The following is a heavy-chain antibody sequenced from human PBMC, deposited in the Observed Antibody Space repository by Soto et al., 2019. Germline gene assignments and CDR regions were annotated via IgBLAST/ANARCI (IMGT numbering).Heavy chain of an antibody. CDR1: GFTVSNNY. D-gene: IGHD3-10*01. CDR2: IYSDGGT. J-gene: IGHJ4*02. CDR3: ATRMTMAPY. Sequence: HPGGSLRLSCAASGFTVSNNYLSWVRQAPGKGLQWVSLIYSDGGTDYAESVKGRFTISRDNSKNTLYLQMNSLKAEDTAIYYCATRMTMAPYWGRGTLVTVSS. V-gene: IGHV3-66*01.